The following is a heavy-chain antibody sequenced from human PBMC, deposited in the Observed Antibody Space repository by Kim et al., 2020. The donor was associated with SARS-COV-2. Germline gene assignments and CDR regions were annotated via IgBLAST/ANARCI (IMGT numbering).Heavy chain of an antibody. CDR1: GGSISSSSYY. CDR2: IYYSGST. V-gene: IGHV4-39*01. J-gene: IGHJ4*02. D-gene: IGHD4-17*01. Sequence: SETLSLTCTVSGGSISSSSYYWGWIRQPPGKGLEWIGSIYYSGSTYYNPSLKSRVTISVDTSKNQFSLKLSSVTAADTAVYYCASGYNGDQNSSFDYWGQGTLVTVSS. CDR3: ASGYNGDQNSSFDY.